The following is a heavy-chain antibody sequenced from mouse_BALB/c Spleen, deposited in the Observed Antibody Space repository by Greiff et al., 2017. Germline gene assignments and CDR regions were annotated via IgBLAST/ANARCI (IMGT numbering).Heavy chain of an antibody. CDR1: GYAFSSYW. Sequence: VKLMESGAELVRPGSSVKISCKASGYAFSSYWMNWVKQRPGQGLEWIGQIYPGDGDTNYNGKFKGKATLTADKSSSTAYMQLSSLTSEDSAVYFCARNDYNYYAMDYWGQGTSVTVSS. CDR3: ARNDYNYYAMDY. D-gene: IGHD2-4*01. CDR2: IYPGDGDT. J-gene: IGHJ4*01. V-gene: IGHV1-80*01.